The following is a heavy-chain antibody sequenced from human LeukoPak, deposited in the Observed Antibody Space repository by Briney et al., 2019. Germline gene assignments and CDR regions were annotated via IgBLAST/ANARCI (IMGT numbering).Heavy chain of an antibody. D-gene: IGHD3-22*01. CDR2: IIPILGIA. CDR3: ARDSWGYYYDSSGYHFDY. V-gene: IGHV1-69*04. Sequence: ASVKVSCKASGGTFSSYAISWVRQAPGQGLEWMGRIIPILGIANYAQKFQGRVTITADKSTSTACMELSSLRSEDTAVYYCARDSWGYYYDSSGYHFDYWGQGTLVTVSS. J-gene: IGHJ4*02. CDR1: GGTFSSYA.